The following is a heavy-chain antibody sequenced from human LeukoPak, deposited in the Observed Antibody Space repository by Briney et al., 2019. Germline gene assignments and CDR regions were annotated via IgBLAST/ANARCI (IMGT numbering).Heavy chain of an antibody. Sequence: PGGSLRLSCAASGFIFSSHGMNWVRQAPGKGLEWVSGISPSGDITYYADSVKGRFTISRDNSKNTVYLHMDSLRFEDAAVYYCAELGITMIGGVWGKGTTVTISS. CDR3: AELGITMIGGV. J-gene: IGHJ6*04. CDR2: ISPSGDIT. V-gene: IGHV3-23*01. D-gene: IGHD3-10*02. CDR1: GFIFSSHG.